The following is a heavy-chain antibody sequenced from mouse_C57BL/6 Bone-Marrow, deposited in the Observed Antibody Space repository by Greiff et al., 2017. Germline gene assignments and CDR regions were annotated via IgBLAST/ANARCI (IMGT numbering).Heavy chain of an antibody. V-gene: IGHV1-61*01. CDR3: AISGSHGD. CDR2: IYPSDSET. Sequence: QVHVKQSGAELVRPGSSVKLSCKASGYTFTSYWMDWVKQRPGKGLEWIGNIYPSDSETHYNQKFKDKATLTVDKSSSTAYMQLSSLTSEDSAVYYCAISGSHGDWGQGTTLTVSS. J-gene: IGHJ2*01. CDR1: GYTFTSYW. D-gene: IGHD1-1*01.